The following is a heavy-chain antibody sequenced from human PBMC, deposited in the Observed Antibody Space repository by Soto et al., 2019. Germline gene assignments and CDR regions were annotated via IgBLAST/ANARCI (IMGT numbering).Heavy chain of an antibody. V-gene: IGHV1-8*01. CDR2: MNPNSGNT. CDR3: ASERSSGAFDI. CDR1: GYTFTSYD. J-gene: IGHJ3*02. Sequence: QVQLVQSGAEVKKPGASVKVSCKTSGYTFTSYDINWVRQATGQGLEWMGWMNPNSGNTAYEQKFQGRVTMTSNTSISTAYMELSSLRSEDTAVYYCASERSSGAFDIWGQGTMVTVSS. D-gene: IGHD1-26*01.